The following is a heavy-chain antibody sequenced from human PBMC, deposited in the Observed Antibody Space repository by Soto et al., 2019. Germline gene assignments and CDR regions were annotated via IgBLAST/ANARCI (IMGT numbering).Heavy chain of an antibody. CDR2: IYYSGTT. CDR3: ASRKSFYASGTDH. J-gene: IGHJ4*02. D-gene: IGHD3-10*01. Sequence: SETLSLTCTVSGDSINSADYYWNWIRQTPGKGLEWIGHIYYSGTTDYNPSLKGRVTISSDTSKNQFSLRLTSVTAADTAIYYCASRKSFYASGTDHWGQGTLVTVSS. CDR1: GDSINSADYY. V-gene: IGHV4-30-4*01.